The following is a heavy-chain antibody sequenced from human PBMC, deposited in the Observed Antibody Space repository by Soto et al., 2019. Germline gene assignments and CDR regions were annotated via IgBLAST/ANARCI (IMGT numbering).Heavy chain of an antibody. CDR3: AKDGKYSSSSNWFDP. Sequence: GGSLRLSCAASGFTFSSYAMSWVRQAPGKGLEWVSAISGSGGSTYYADSVKGRFTISRDNSKNTLYLQMNSLRAEDTAVYYCAKDGKYSSSSNWFDPCGQGTLVTVSS. J-gene: IGHJ5*02. CDR1: GFTFSSYA. V-gene: IGHV3-23*01. CDR2: ISGSGGST. D-gene: IGHD6-6*01.